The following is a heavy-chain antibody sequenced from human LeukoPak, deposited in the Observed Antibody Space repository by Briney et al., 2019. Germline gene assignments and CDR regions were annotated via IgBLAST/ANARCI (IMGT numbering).Heavy chain of an antibody. Sequence: GASVKVSCKASGYTFTSYGISWVRQAPGQGLEWMGWISAYNGNTNYAQKLQGRVTMTTDTSTSTAYMELRSLRSDDTAVYYCARGPVGGMNWYYDFWSGIDTYYYYYMDVWGKGTTVTVSS. J-gene: IGHJ6*03. V-gene: IGHV1-18*01. CDR3: ARGPVGGMNWYYDFWSGIDTYYYYYMDV. D-gene: IGHD3-3*01. CDR2: ISAYNGNT. CDR1: GYTFTSYG.